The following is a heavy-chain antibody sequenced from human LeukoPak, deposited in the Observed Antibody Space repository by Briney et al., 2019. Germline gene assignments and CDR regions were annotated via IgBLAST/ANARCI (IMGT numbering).Heavy chain of an antibody. CDR1: GGSISSSSYY. V-gene: IGHV4-39*07. CDR3: ARNLGGSSWVFDY. CDR2: IYYSGST. J-gene: IGHJ4*02. Sequence: SETLSLTCTVSGGSISSSSYYWGWIRQPPGKGLEWIGSIYYSGSTNYNPSLKGRATISVDTSKNQFSLKLSSVTAADTAVYYCARNLGGSSWVFDYWGQGTLVTVSS. D-gene: IGHD6-13*01.